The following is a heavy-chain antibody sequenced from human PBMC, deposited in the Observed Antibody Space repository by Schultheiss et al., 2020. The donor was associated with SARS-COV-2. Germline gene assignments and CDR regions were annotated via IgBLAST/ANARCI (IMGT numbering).Heavy chain of an antibody. V-gene: IGHV3-30*01. CDR3: ARVLSPYYYDSSGYEGAFDI. D-gene: IGHD3-22*01. CDR1: GFTFSSYA. CDR2: ILYDGSNK. Sequence: GESLKISCAASGFTFSSYAMHWVRQAPGKGLEWVAVILYDGSNKYYADSVKGRFTISRDNSKNTLYLQMNSLRAEDTAVYYCARVLSPYYYDSSGYEGAFDIWGQGTMVTVSS. J-gene: IGHJ3*02.